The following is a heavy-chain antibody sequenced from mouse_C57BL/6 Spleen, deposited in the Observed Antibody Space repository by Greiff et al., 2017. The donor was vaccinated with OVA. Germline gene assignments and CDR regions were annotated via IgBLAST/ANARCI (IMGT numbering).Heavy chain of an antibody. J-gene: IGHJ2*01. CDR2: IHPNSGST. V-gene: IGHV1-64*01. CDR3: AKNYGSSLFCDY. CDR1: GYTFTSYW. Sequence: VQLQQPGAELVKPGASVKLSCKASGYTFTSYWMHWVKQRPGQGLEWIGMIHPNSGSTNYNEKFKSKATLTVDKSSSTAYMQLSSLTSEDSSVYYCAKNYGSSLFCDYWGQGTTLTVSS. D-gene: IGHD1-1*01.